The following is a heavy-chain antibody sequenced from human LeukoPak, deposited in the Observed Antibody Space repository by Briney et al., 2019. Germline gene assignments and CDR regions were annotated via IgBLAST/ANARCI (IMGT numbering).Heavy chain of an antibody. J-gene: IGHJ4*02. CDR2: INPSGGRT. CDR1: GYSFTTYD. Sequence: ASVKVSCKASGYSFTTYDIHGVRLAPGQRLEWRGVINPSGGRTRCAQKFQDRVTMTRDMSTSKVYMELSSLRSEDTAVYSCAREGVSESYLEYWGQGTLVTVSS. D-gene: IGHD3-10*01. V-gene: IGHV1-46*01. CDR3: AREGVSESYLEY.